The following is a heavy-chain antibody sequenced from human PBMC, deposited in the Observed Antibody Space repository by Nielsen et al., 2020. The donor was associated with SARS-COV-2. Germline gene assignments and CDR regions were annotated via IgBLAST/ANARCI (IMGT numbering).Heavy chain of an antibody. D-gene: IGHD3-10*01. CDR1: GGSISSYY. V-gene: IGHV4-59*12. Sequence: SETLSLTCTVSGGSISSYYWSWIRQPPGKGLEWIGYIYYSGSTNYNPSLKSRVTISVDTSKNQFSLKLSSVTAADTAVYYCARDGMVRGGNWFDPWGQGTLVTVSS. CDR2: IYYSGST. CDR3: ARDGMVRGGNWFDP. J-gene: IGHJ5*02.